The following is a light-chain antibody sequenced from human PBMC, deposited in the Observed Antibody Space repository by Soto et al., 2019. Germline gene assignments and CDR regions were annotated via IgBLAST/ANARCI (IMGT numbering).Light chain of an antibody. CDR3: ATWDDSLNGRV. J-gene: IGLJ2*01. Sequence: QSVLTQPPSASGTPGQRVTISCSGSNSNIGSNTVNWYLQLPGTAPKLLIYSNNQRPSGVPDRFSGSKSGTSASLAISGLQSEDEADYYCATWDDSLNGRVFGGGTKLTVL. CDR1: NSNIGSNT. CDR2: SNN. V-gene: IGLV1-44*01.